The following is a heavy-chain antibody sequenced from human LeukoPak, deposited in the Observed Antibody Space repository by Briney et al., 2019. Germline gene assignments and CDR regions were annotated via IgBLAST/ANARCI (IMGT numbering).Heavy chain of an antibody. CDR1: GFAFESFT. D-gene: IGHD5-12*01. V-gene: IGHV3-21*04. J-gene: IGHJ4*02. Sequence: GGSLRLSCAGSGFAFESFTMTWVRQAPGKGLEWVSLISATSSDVNYAESVRGRFTISRDNAKNSLFLLTDSLRVEDTAIYYCAKGLFSAYDKYLDSWGQGTLVTVSS. CDR3: AKGLFSAYDKYLDS. CDR2: ISATSSDV.